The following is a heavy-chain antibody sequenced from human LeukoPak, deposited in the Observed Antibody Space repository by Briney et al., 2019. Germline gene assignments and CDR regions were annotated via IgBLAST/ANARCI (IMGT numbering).Heavy chain of an antibody. D-gene: IGHD3-10*01. V-gene: IGHV3-21*01. CDR3: ARGYGSGSGDY. J-gene: IGHJ4*01. CDR1: GFTFSSYT. Sequence: GGSLRLSCAASGFTFSSYTMNWVRQAPGKGLEWVSSISSSSSYIYYADSLKGRFTISRDNAKNSLYLQMNGLRPEDTAVYYCARGYGSGSGDYWGHGTLVTVSS. CDR2: ISSSSSYI.